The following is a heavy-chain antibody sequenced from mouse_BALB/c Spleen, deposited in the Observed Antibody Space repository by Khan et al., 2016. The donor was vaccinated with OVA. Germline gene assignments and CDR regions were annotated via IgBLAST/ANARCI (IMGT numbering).Heavy chain of an antibody. Sequence: VELVESGAELARPGASVKMSCKASGYTFTSYTIHWIKKRPGQGLEWIGYINPSNDYTNYNQKFKDKATLTTDKSSTTAYLQLSSLTSDDSAVXNCVRDGAYHRNDGWFAYWGHGSLVTVSA. CDR1: GYTFTSYT. CDR3: VRDGAYHRNDGWFAY. CDR2: INPSNDYT. D-gene: IGHD2-14*01. J-gene: IGHJ3*01. V-gene: IGHV1-4*01.